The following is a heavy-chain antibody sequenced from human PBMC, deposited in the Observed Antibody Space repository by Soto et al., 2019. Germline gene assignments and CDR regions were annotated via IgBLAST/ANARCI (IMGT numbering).Heavy chain of an antibody. CDR1: GFTFSGSA. CDR3: TRSDLDWFWIDY. Sequence: EVQLVESGGGLVQPGGSLKLSCAASGFTFSGSAMHWVRQASGKGLEWVGRIRSKANSYATAYAASVKGRFTISRDDSKNTAYLQMNSLKTEDTAVYYCTRSDLDWFWIDYLGQGTLVTVSS. CDR2: IRSKANSYAT. J-gene: IGHJ4*02. D-gene: IGHD3-9*01. V-gene: IGHV3-73*01.